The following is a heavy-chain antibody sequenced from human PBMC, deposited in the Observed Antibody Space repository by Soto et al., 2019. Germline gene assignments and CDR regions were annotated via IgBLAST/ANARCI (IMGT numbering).Heavy chain of an antibody. Sequence: QITLKESGPTLVKPTQTLTLTCTFSGFSLSTSVVGVGWIRQPPGKALEWLALIYWDDDKRYSPSLKSRLTITKDTSKNQVVRTMTNMDPVDTATYYCAHRLKSWSGYSVDWFDPWGQGTLVTVSS. CDR1: GFSLSTSVVG. J-gene: IGHJ5*02. V-gene: IGHV2-5*02. CDR2: IYWDDDK. D-gene: IGHD3-3*01. CDR3: AHRLKSWSGYSVDWFDP.